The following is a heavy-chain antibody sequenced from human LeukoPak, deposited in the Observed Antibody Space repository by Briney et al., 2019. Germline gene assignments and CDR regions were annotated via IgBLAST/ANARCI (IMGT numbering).Heavy chain of an antibody. Sequence: SETLSLTCTVSGYSISSGYYWGWIRQPPGKGLEWIGSIYHSGSTYYNPSLKSRVTISVDASKNQFSLKLSSVTAADTAVYYCARLWGSSGYYYYYMDVWGKGTTVTVSS. CDR2: IYHSGST. CDR3: ARLWGSSGYYYYYMDV. V-gene: IGHV4-38-2*02. D-gene: IGHD3-22*01. J-gene: IGHJ6*03. CDR1: GYSISSGYY.